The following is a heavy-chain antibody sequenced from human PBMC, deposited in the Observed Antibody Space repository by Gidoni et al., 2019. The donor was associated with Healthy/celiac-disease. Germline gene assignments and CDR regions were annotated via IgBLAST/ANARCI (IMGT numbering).Heavy chain of an antibody. CDR2: IYYSGST. CDR3: ARDRGYYYDSSGYYPDAFDI. V-gene: IGHV4-30-4*01. Sequence: QVQLQESGPGLVKPSQTLSLTCTVSGGSISSGYYYWSWIRQPPGKGLEWIGYIYYSGSTYYNPSLKSRVTISVDTSKNQFSLKLSSVTAADTAVYYCARDRGYYYDSSGYYPDAFDIWGQGTMVTVSS. D-gene: IGHD3-22*01. CDR1: GGSISSGYYY. J-gene: IGHJ3*02.